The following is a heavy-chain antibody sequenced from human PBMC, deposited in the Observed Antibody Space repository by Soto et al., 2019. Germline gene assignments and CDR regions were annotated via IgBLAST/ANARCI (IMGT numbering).Heavy chain of an antibody. J-gene: IGHJ4*02. CDR3: ARVPDDYDSSGYYHYFDY. Sequence: QVQLVQSGAEVKKPGASVKVSCKDSGYTFTSYGISWVRQAPGQGLEGMGWISAYNGNTNYAQKLQGRVTMTTDTSTSTAYMELRSLRSDDTAVYYCARVPDDYDSSGYYHYFDYWGQGTLVTVSS. CDR1: GYTFTSYG. CDR2: ISAYNGNT. V-gene: IGHV1-18*01. D-gene: IGHD3-22*01.